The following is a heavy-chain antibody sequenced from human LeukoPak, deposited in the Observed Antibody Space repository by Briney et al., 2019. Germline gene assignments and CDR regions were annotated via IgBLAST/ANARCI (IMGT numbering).Heavy chain of an antibody. D-gene: IGHD6-13*01. CDR2: INHSGST. Sequence: SETLSLTCAVYGGSFSGYYWSWIRQPPGKGLEWIGEINHSGSTNYNQSLKSRVTISVDTSKNQFSLKLSSVAAADTAVYYCAGVKQGSSWLDCWGQGTLVTVSS. V-gene: IGHV4-34*01. CDR1: GGSFSGYY. CDR3: AGVKQGSSWLDC. J-gene: IGHJ4*02.